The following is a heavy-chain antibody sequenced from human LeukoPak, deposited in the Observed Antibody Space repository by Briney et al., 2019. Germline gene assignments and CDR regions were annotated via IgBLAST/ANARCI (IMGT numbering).Heavy chain of an antibody. Sequence: GRSLRLSCAASGFTFSSYGMHWVRQAPGKGLEWVAVISYDGSNKYYADSVKGRFTISRDNSKNTLYLQMNSLRAEDTAVYYCATSERWGYEYRSPKQQLPTFDYWGQGTLVTVSS. CDR3: ATSERWGYEYRSPKQQLPTFDY. J-gene: IGHJ4*02. CDR1: GFTFSSYG. CDR2: ISYDGSNK. V-gene: IGHV3-30*03. D-gene: IGHD6-13*01.